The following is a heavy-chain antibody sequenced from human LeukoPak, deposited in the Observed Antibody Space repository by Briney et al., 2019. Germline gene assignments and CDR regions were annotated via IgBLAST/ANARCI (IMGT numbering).Heavy chain of an antibody. D-gene: IGHD3-16*01. CDR2: IIPIFGTA. V-gene: IGHV1-69*06. CDR1: GGTFSSYA. CDR3: ARGGYDYVGDY. Sequence: SVKVSCKASGGTFSSYAISWVRQAPGQGLERMGRIIPIFGTANYAQKFQGRVTITADKSTSTAYMELSSLRSEDTAVYYCARGGYDYVGDYWGQGTLVTVSS. J-gene: IGHJ4*02.